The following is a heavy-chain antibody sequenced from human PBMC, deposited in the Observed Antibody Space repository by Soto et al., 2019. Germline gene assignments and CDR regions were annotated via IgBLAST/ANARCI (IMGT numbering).Heavy chain of an antibody. CDR1: GGTFSSYT. CDR3: ARETGTMIVEH. D-gene: IGHD3-22*01. Sequence: QVQLVQSGAEVKKPGSSVKVSCKASGGTFSSYTISWVRQAPGQGLEWMGRIIPILGIANYAQKFQGRVTITADNSTSTAYMELSSLRPEDTVVYYWARETGTMIVEHWRQGTMVTVSS. V-gene: IGHV1-69*02. CDR2: IIPILGIA. J-gene: IGHJ1*01.